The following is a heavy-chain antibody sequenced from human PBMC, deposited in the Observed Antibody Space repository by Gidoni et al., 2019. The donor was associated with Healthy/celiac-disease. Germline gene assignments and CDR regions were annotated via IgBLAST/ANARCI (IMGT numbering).Heavy chain of an antibody. J-gene: IGHJ4*02. CDR3: ATEVMVRGVMSYFDY. V-gene: IGHV1-24*01. CDR2: FDPEDGET. Sequence: QVQLVQSGAEVKKPGASVKVYCKVSGNTLTELSMHWVRQAAGKGLEWMGGFDPEDGETIYAQKFQGRVTMTEDTSTDTAYMELSSLRSEDTAGYYCATEVMVRGVMSYFDYWGQGTLVTVSS. CDR1: GNTLTELS. D-gene: IGHD3-10*01.